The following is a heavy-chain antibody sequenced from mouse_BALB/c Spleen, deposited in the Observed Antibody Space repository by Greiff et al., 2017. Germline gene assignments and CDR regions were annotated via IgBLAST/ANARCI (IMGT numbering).Heavy chain of an antibody. CDR3: ARGTTATYWYFDV. D-gene: IGHD1-2*01. J-gene: IGHJ1*01. CDR1: GFNIKDTY. V-gene: IGHV14-3*02. CDR2: IDPANGNT. Sequence: VQLQQSGAELVKPGASVKLSCTAFGFNIKDTYMHWVKQRPEQGLEWIGRIDPANGNTKYDPKFQGKATITADTSSNTAYLQLSSLTSEDTAVYYCARGTTATYWYFDVWGAGTTVTVSS.